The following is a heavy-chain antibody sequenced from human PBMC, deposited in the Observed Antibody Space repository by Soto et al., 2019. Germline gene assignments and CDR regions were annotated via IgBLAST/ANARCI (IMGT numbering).Heavy chain of an antibody. Sequence: PSETLSLTCTVSGGSISSGGYYWSWIRQHPGKGLEWIGYIYYSGSTYYNPSLKSRVTISVDTSKNQFSLKLSSVTAADTAVYYCARGVNPLRYFDPGWNWWGQGTLVTVSS. CDR2: IYYSGST. CDR3: ARGVNPLRYFDPGWNW. CDR1: GGSISSGGYY. V-gene: IGHV4-31*03. J-gene: IGHJ4*02. D-gene: IGHD3-9*01.